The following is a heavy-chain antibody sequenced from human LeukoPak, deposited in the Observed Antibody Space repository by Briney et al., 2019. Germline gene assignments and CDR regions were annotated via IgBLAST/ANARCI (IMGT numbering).Heavy chain of an antibody. CDR1: GLSFSGSA. D-gene: IGHD1-1*01. Sequence: PGGSLRLSCAASGLSFSGSAMHWVRQAAGKGLEWISAITTTGDTYYPDSVKGRFTISRENAKNSFYLQMNSLRAGDTAVYYCARHSWNDAFDIWGQGTVVTVSS. V-gene: IGHV3-13*01. CDR2: ITTTGDT. CDR3: ARHSWNDAFDI. J-gene: IGHJ3*02.